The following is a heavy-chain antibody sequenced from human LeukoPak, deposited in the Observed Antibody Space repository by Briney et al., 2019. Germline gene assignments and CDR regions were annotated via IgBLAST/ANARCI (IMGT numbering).Heavy chain of an antibody. CDR1: GYTFTSYA. J-gene: IGHJ4*02. CDR3: ARVYYYESSGYYVAAGGHVDY. D-gene: IGHD3-22*01. CDR2: INTNTGNP. Sequence: ASVKVSCKASGYTFTSYAMDWVRQAPGQGLEWMGWINTNTGNPTYAQGFTGRFVFSLDTSVSTAYLQISSLKAEDTAVYYCARVYYYESSGYYVAAGGHVDYWGQGTLVTVSS. V-gene: IGHV7-4-1*02.